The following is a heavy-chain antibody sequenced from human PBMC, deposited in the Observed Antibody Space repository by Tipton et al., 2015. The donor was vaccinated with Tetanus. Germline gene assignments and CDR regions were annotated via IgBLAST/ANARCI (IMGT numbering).Heavy chain of an antibody. CDR3: ARVTYGWTWFDP. D-gene: IGHD3-10*01. CDR1: GYTFTSYD. Sequence: QSGAEVKKPGASVKVSCKASGYTFTSYDINWVRQATGQGLEWMGWMNPNSGNTGYAQKFQGRVTMTRNTSISTAYMELSSLRSEDPAVYYCARVTYGWTWFDPWGQGTLVTVSS. V-gene: IGHV1-8*01. CDR2: MNPNSGNT. J-gene: IGHJ5*02.